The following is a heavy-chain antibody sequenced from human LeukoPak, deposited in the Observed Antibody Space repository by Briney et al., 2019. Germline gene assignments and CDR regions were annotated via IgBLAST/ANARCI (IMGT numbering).Heavy chain of an antibody. V-gene: IGHV3-30*03. CDR3: ARGSVPAARHQYYYYYYGMDV. CDR2: ISYDGSNK. J-gene: IGHJ6*02. CDR1: GFTFSSYG. D-gene: IGHD2-2*01. Sequence: GGSLRLSCAASGFTFSSYGMHWVRQAPGKGLEWVAVISYDGSNKYYADSVKGRFTISRDNSKNTLYLQMNSLRAEDTAVYYCARGSVPAARHQYYYYYYGMDVWGQGTTVTVSS.